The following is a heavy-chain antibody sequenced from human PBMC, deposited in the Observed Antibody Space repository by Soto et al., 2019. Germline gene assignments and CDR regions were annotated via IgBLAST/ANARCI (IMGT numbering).Heavy chain of an antibody. CDR3: ARVSGWYFLDY. D-gene: IGHD6-19*01. J-gene: IGHJ4*02. CDR2: ITVNNGNT. Sequence: GASVKVSCKASGYSFFNYGIGWVRQAPGQGLEWMGWITVNNGNTNYPQKFQGRVTITRDTSANTAYMELSSLRSEDTAVYYCARVSGWYFLDYWGQGTLVTVSS. CDR1: GYSFFNYG. V-gene: IGHV1-18*04.